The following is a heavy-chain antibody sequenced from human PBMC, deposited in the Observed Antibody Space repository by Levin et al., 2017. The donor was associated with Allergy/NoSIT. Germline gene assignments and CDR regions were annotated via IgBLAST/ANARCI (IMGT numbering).Heavy chain of an antibody. V-gene: IGHV3-30*18. CDR2: ISYDGSNK. CDR3: AKEALGYSSGWYDS. CDR1: GFTFSTYG. Sequence: GESLKISCEASGFTFSTYGMHWVRQAPGKGLEWVAVISYDGSNKYYADSVKGRFTISRDNSKNTLNLQMNSLRAEDTAVYYCAKEALGYSSGWYDSWGQGTLVTVSS. J-gene: IGHJ5*01. D-gene: IGHD6-19*01.